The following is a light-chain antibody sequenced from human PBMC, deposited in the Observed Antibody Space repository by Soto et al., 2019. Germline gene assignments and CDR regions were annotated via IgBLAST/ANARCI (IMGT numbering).Light chain of an antibody. J-gene: IGKJ1*01. CDR1: QSVPNNY. CDR2: AAY. V-gene: IGKV3-20*01. Sequence: EIVLTQSPDTLSLSPGERATISCRASQSVPNNYLAWYLQKPGQAPKVLIYAAYNRATGIPDRFSGSGSGTDFTLTIRRLEPADFAVFYCQQYGGGPWTFGQGTKVESK. CDR3: QQYGGGPWT.